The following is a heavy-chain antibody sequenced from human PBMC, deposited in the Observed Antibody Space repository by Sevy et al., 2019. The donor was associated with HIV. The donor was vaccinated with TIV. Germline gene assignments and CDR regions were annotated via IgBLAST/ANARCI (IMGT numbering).Heavy chain of an antibody. CDR3: ATTKDYYESSGYPFDY. V-gene: IGHV1-24*01. CDR1: GYTLTQLS. CDR2: FDPEDGET. Sequence: ASVKVSCKVSGYTLTQLSMNWVRQAPGKGLEWMGSFDPEDGETIYAQKFQGRVTMTEDGSTDTAYMDLRSLSSEDTAVYYCATTKDYYESSGYPFDYWGQGTLVTVSS. D-gene: IGHD3-22*01. J-gene: IGHJ4*02.